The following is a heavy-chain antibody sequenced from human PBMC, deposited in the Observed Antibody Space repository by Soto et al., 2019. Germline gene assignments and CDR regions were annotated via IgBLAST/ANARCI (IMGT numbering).Heavy chain of an antibody. CDR1: GGSISSNY. CDR2: IYYSGST. CDR3: ARDDSGSYGMDV. D-gene: IGHD1-26*01. V-gene: IGHV4-59*01. Sequence: SETLSLTCTVSGGSISSNYSSWIRQPPGKGLEWIGYIYYSGSTNYNPSLKSRVTISVDTSKNQFSLKLSSVTAADTAVYYCARDDSGSYGMDVWGQGTTVTVSS. J-gene: IGHJ6*02.